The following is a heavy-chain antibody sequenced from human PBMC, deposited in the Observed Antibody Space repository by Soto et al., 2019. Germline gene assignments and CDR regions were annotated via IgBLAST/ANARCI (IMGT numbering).Heavy chain of an antibody. CDR2: IIPILGIA. Sequence: QVQLVQSGAEVKKPGSSVKVSCKASGGTFSSYTISWVRQAPGQGLEWMGRIIPILGIANYAQKFQGRVTITADKSTSTAYMELSSLRSEDTAVYYCVRAPRGLLWFGAWGQGTLVTVSS. CDR1: GGTFSSYT. CDR3: VRAPRGLLWFGA. D-gene: IGHD3-10*01. V-gene: IGHV1-69*02. J-gene: IGHJ5*02.